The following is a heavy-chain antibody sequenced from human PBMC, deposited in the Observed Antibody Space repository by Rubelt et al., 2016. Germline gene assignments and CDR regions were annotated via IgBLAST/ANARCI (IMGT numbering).Heavy chain of an antibody. Sequence: KFQGRVTITADKSTSTAYMELSSLRSEYTAVYYCARDGGYDAFDIWGQGTMVTVSS. V-gene: IGHV1-69*04. CDR3: ARDGGYDAFDI. D-gene: IGHD2-15*01. J-gene: IGHJ3*02.